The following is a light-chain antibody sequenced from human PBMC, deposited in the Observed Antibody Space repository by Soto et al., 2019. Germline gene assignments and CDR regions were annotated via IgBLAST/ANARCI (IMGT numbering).Light chain of an antibody. CDR3: QQYETFSGT. V-gene: IGKV1-33*01. J-gene: IGKJ1*01. Sequence: DIQMTQSPSSLSASVGDRVTITCQASQDIYNYLNWYQQKPGKAPKLLICDASNLETGVPSRFSGSGSGTKFTLTIASLQPDDFATYYCQQYETFSGTFGPGTKVDIK. CDR1: QDIYNY. CDR2: DAS.